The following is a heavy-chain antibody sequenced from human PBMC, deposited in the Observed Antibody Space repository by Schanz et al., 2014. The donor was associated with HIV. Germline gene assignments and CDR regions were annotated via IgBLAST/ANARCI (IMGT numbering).Heavy chain of an antibody. CDR2: IIPIFATP. CDR1: GYTFSSYV. V-gene: IGHV1-69*13. J-gene: IGHJ3*02. D-gene: IGHD6-6*01. CDR3: ARGLKDSSSSEAFHI. Sequence: QVQLVQSGAEVKKPGASVKVSCKASGYTFSSYVISWVRQAPGQGLEWMGGIIPIFATPNYAQKFQGRVTITADESTSTAYMELSSLRSDDTAMYYCARGLKDSSSSEAFHIWGQGTMVTVSS.